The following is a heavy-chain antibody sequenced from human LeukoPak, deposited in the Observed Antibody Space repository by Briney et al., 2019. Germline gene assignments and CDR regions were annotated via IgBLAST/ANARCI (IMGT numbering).Heavy chain of an antibody. V-gene: IGHV3-74*01. J-gene: IGHJ4*02. Sequence: GGSLRLSCAASGFSFSTYWMHWVRQAPGKGLVWVSRINSDGSTITYADSVKGRFTISRDNAKNTLYLQMNSLRAEDTALYYCASTTNWAAATGYYFDYWGQGTLVAVSS. CDR1: GFSFSTYW. D-gene: IGHD6-13*01. CDR3: ASTTNWAAATGYYFDY. CDR2: INSDGSTI.